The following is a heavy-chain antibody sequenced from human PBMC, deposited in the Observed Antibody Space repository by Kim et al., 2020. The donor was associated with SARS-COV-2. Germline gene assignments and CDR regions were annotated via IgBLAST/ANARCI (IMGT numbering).Heavy chain of an antibody. Sequence: ASVKVSCKVSGYTLTELSMHWVRQAPGKGLEWMGGFDPEDGETIYAQKFQGRVTMTEDTSTDTAYMELSSLRSEDTAVYYCATEIPRVPFGVVTTYYFDYWGQGTLVTVSS. CDR1: GYTLTELS. D-gene: IGHD3-3*01. CDR2: FDPEDGET. V-gene: IGHV1-24*01. CDR3: ATEIPRVPFGVVTTYYFDY. J-gene: IGHJ4*02.